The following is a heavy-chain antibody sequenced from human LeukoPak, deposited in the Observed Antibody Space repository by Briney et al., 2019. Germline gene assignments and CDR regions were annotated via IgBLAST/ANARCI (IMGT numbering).Heavy chain of an antibody. CDR2: ISAYNGNT. CDR1: GYTFTSYG. D-gene: IGHD2-2*01. J-gene: IGHJ5*02. CDR3: ARDSTTLGYCSSTSCMNWFDP. Sequence: GASVKVSCKASGYTFTSYGISWVRQAPGQGLEWMGWISAYNGNTNYAQKLQGRVTMTTDTSTSTAYVELRSLRSDDTAVYYCARDSTTLGYCSSTSCMNWFDPWGQGTLVTVSS. V-gene: IGHV1-18*04.